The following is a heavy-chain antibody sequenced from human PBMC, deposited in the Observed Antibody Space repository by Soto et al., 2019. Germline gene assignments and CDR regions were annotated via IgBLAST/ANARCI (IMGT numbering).Heavy chain of an antibody. J-gene: IGHJ4*02. V-gene: IGHV1-18*01. CDR2: ISAYNGNT. D-gene: IGHD3-22*01. Sequence: ASVKVSCKASGYTFTSYGISWVRQAPGQGLEWMGWISAYNGNTNYAQKLQGRVTMTTDTSTSTAYMELRSLRSDDTAVYYCARVAYDSSGQSLHYFDYWGKGTRGTVS. CDR3: ARVAYDSSGQSLHYFDY. CDR1: GYTFTSYG.